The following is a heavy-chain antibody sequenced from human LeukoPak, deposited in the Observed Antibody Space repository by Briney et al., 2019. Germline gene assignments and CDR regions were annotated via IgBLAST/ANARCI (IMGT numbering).Heavy chain of an antibody. Sequence: ASVKVSCKASGYTFTGYYMHWVRQAPGQGLEWMGWINPNSGGTNYAQKFQGRVTMTRDTSISTAYMELSRLRSDDTAVYYCARDRRYYDSSGYYPNYYFNYWGQGTLVTVSS. CDR1: GYTFTGYY. CDR3: ARDRRYYDSSGYYPNYYFNY. CDR2: INPNSGGT. V-gene: IGHV1-2*02. D-gene: IGHD3-22*01. J-gene: IGHJ4*02.